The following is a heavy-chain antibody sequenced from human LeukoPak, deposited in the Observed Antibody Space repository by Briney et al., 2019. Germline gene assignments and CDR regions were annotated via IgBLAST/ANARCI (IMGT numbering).Heavy chain of an antibody. Sequence: PSETLSLTCAVYGGSFSGYYWSWIRQPPGKGLEWIGEINHSGSTNYNPSLKSRVTISVGTSKNQFSLKLSSVTAADTAVYYCARGLAARLDYWGQGTLVTVSS. D-gene: IGHD6-6*01. V-gene: IGHV4-34*01. CDR1: GGSFSGYY. CDR2: INHSGST. J-gene: IGHJ4*02. CDR3: ARGLAARLDY.